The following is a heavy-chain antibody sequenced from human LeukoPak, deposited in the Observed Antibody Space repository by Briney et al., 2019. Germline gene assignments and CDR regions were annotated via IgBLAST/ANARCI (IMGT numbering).Heavy chain of an antibody. V-gene: IGHV1-18*01. CDR1: GYTFTSYG. J-gene: IGHJ4*02. CDR3: ARAHLRTTVTTTDY. CDR2: ISAYNGNT. Sequence: GASVKVSCKASGYTFTSYGISWVRQAPGQGLEWMGWISAYNGNTNYAQKLQGRVTMTTDTSTSTAYMELRSLRSDDTAVYYCARAHLRTTVTTTDYWGQGTLVTVSS. D-gene: IGHD4-17*01.